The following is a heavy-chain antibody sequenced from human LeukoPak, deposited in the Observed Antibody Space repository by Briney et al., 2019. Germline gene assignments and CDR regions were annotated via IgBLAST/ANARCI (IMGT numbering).Heavy chain of an antibody. CDR1: GVSVSSDISG. J-gene: IGHJ4*02. Sequence: SQTLSLTCAISGVSVSSDISGGNWFRQPPSRGLEWLGRTYYNSKWYNAYAVSVKSRITINPHTSKNQFSLQLNSVIPEDTADYFCARRRYSRFTGYFDYWGQGTPVTVSS. D-gene: IGHD3-9*01. V-gene: IGHV6-1*01. CDR2: TYYNSKWYN. CDR3: ARRRYSRFTGYFDY.